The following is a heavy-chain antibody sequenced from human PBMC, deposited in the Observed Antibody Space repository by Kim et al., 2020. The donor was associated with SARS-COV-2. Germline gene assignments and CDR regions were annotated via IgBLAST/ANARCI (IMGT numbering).Heavy chain of an antibody. CDR3: AKGSDNCNYLLTGFDP. V-gene: IGHV3-9*01. D-gene: IGHD1-7*01. CDR1: GFTFDDYA. Sequence: GGSLRLSCAASGFTFDDYAMHWVRQAPGKGLEWVSGISWNSGSIGYADSVKGRFTISRDNAKNSLYLQMNSLRAEDTALYYCAKGSDNCNYLLTGFDPWGQGTLVTVSS. CDR2: ISWNSGSI. J-gene: IGHJ5*02.